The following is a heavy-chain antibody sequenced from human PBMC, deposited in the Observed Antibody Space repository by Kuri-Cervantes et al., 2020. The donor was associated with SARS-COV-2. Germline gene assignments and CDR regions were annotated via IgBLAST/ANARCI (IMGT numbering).Heavy chain of an antibody. J-gene: IGHJ4*02. CDR3: ARDGAFNFDY. Sequence: LRLSCTVSGGSISSGGYYWSWIRQHPGKGLEWIGYIYYSGSTYYNPSLKSRVTISVDTSKNQFSLKLSSVTAADRAVYYCARDGAFNFDYWGQGTLVTVSS. D-gene: IGHD3-16*01. V-gene: IGHV4-31*03. CDR2: IYYSGST. CDR1: GGSISSGGYY.